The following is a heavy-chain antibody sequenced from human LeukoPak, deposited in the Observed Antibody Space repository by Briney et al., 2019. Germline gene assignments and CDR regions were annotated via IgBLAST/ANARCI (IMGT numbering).Heavy chain of an antibody. CDR1: GFSISSGSYY. D-gene: IGHD3-22*01. J-gene: IGHJ5*02. CDR3: ARGGPSYYYDSSGYPDNWFDH. V-gene: IGHV4-61*02. CDR2: IYTSGST. Sequence: PSQTLSLTCTVSGFSISSGSYYWGWIRQPAGKGVEWIVRIYTSGSTNYNPSLKSRVTISVDTSKNQFSLKLSSVTAADTAVYYCARGGPSYYYDSSGYPDNWFDHWGQGTLVTVSS.